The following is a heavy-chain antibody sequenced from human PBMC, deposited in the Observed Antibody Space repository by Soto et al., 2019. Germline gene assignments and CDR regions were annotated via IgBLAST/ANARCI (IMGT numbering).Heavy chain of an antibody. D-gene: IGHD2-15*01. CDR1: GYTFTSYY. CDR2: INPSGGST. Sequence: QVQLVQSGAEVKKPGASVKVSCKASGYTFTSYYMHWVRQAPGQGLEGMGIINPSGGSTSYAQKCQGRVTMTRDTCTSTVSMELSCLRSEDMAVYYCAREGDSGGRRTVDVSGAFDSWGEGTMVTVSS. J-gene: IGHJ3*02. V-gene: IGHV1-46*01. CDR3: AREGDSGGRRTVDVSGAFDS.